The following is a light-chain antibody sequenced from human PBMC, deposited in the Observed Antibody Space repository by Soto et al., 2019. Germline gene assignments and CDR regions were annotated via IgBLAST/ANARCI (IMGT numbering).Light chain of an antibody. Sequence: EMVSRLSQATLSXXHREXPILXRRASQSVSSSYLAWYQQKPWQAPSLLIYGASSRATGIPDRFGGGGSGTDFTLTISRLKSEAFAVYYWQQYGTSITFGQGTRLE. J-gene: IGKJ5*01. CDR1: QSVSSSY. CDR2: GAS. V-gene: IGKV3-20*01. CDR3: QQYGTSIT.